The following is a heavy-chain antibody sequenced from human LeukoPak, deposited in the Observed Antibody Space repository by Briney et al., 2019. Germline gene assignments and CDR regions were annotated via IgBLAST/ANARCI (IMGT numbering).Heavy chain of an antibody. V-gene: IGHV4-34*01. CDR2: INHSGST. D-gene: IGHD6-19*01. Sequence: SETLSLTCAVYGGSFSGYYWSWIRQPPGKGLEWIGEINHSGSTNNNPSLKSRVTISVDTSKNQFSLKLSSVTAADTAVYYCARGGFGSGWSYFDYWGRGTLVTVSS. J-gene: IGHJ4*02. CDR3: ARGGFGSGWSYFDY. CDR1: GGSFSGYY.